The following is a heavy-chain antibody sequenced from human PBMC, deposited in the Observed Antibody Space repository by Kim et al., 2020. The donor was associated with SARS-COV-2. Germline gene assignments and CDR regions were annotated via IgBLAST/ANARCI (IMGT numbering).Heavy chain of an antibody. CDR2: IAYDGNHQ. CDR3: ARDRLGQCSVGRCSPGDV. CDR1: GFTFSTYG. J-gene: IGHJ6*02. V-gene: IGHV3-33*01. D-gene: IGHD2-15*01. Sequence: GGSLRLSCAASGFTFSTYGIHWVRQAPGKGLEWVANIAYDGNHQYYVDSVKGRFTISRDNSKNTVYLQMDSLRADDTAVYSCARDRLGQCSVGRCSPGDVWGQGTAVIVSS.